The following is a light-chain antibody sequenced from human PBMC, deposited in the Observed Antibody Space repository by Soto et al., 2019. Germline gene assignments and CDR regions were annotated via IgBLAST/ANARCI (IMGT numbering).Light chain of an antibody. CDR1: SSDVGGYNY. J-gene: IGLJ1*01. CDR2: DVS. CDR3: SSYTSSSTLV. Sequence: QSALTHPASVSVSPGQSITISCTGTSSDVGGYNYVSWYQQHPGKAPKLMIYDVSNRPSGVSNRFSGSKSGNTASLTISGLQAEDEADYYCSSYTSSSTLVFGTGTKVTVL. V-gene: IGLV2-14*01.